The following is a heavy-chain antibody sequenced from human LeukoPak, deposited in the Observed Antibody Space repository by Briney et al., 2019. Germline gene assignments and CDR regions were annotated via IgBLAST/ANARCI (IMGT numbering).Heavy chain of an antibody. V-gene: IGHV3-23*01. CDR3: AKDLTTIFGVAYDY. Sequence: PGGSLRLSCAASGFTFSNYWMSWVRQAPGKGLEWVSAISGSGGSTYYADSVKGRFTISRDNSKNTLYLQMNSLRAEDTAVYYCAKDLTTIFGVAYDYWGQGTLVTVSS. J-gene: IGHJ4*02. CDR2: ISGSGGST. D-gene: IGHD3-3*01. CDR1: GFTFSNYW.